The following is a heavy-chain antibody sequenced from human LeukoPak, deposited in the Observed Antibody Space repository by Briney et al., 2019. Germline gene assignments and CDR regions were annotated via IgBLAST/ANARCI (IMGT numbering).Heavy chain of an antibody. CDR1: GFTFSSYA. D-gene: IGHD2-15*01. Sequence: GGSLSLSCAASGFTFSSYAMSWVRQAPGKGLEWVSAISGSGGSTYYADSVKGRFTISRDNSKNTLYLQMNSLRAEDTAVYYCAKRIAPFKDFDYWGQGTLVTVSS. V-gene: IGHV3-23*01. CDR3: AKRIAPFKDFDY. J-gene: IGHJ4*02. CDR2: ISGSGGST.